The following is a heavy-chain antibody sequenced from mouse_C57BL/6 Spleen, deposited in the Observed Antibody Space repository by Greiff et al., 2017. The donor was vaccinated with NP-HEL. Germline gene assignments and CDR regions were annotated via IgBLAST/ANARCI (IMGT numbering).Heavy chain of an antibody. D-gene: IGHD1-1*01. CDR2: IYPRSGNT. J-gene: IGHJ2*01. Sequence: VQLQQSGAELARPGASVKLSCKASGYTFTSYGISWVKQRTGQGLEWIGEIYPRSGNTYYNEKFKGKATLTADKSSSTAYMELRSLTSEDSAVYFCATSGYYGSSPFDYWGQGTTLTVSS. V-gene: IGHV1-81*01. CDR3: ATSGYYGSSPFDY. CDR1: GYTFTSYG.